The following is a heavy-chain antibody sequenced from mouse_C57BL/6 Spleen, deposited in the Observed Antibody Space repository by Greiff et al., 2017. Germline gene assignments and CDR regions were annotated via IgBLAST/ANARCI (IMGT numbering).Heavy chain of an antibody. J-gene: IGHJ4*01. CDR3: AQVDDYAMDY. CDR2: IYPGDGDT. V-gene: IGHV1-80*01. CDR1: GYAFTSYW. Sequence: QVQLQQSGAELVKPGASVKISCKASGYAFTSYWMNWVKQRPGKGLEWIGQIYPGDGDTNYNGKFKGKATLTADKSASTAYMQLSSLTSEDSAVYFCAQVDDYAMDYWGQGTSVTVSS. D-gene: IGHD1-1*01.